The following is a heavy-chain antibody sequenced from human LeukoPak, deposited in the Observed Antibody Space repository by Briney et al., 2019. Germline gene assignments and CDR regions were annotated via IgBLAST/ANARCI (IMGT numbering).Heavy chain of an antibody. D-gene: IGHD5-12*01. CDR3: AKTYSRESGYDFFFHY. Sequence: GGSLRLSCAASGFSFSSYGFHWVRQAPGKGLEWVSAISYDGKNIHYADSVKGRFTISRDNSRNTVYLQMNSLRVEDTAVYYCAKTYSRESGYDFFFHYWGQGPRVTVSS. V-gene: IGHV3-33*06. CDR1: GFSFSSYG. CDR2: ISYDGKNI. J-gene: IGHJ4*02.